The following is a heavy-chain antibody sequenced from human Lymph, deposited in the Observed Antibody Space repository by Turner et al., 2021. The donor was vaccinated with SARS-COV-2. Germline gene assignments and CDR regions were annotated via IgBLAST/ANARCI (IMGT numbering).Heavy chain of an antibody. CDR1: EFTFSTYS. CDR2: ISSSSSYI. J-gene: IGHJ4*02. CDR3: ARDIPTTADYFDY. V-gene: IGHV3-21*01. D-gene: IGHD4-17*01. Sequence: EVQLVESGGGLVKPGGPLRLSRAASEFTFSTYSMNWVRQAPGKVLEWISSISSSSSYIYYADSVKGRFTISRDDAKNSLYLQMNSLRAEDTAVYYCARDIPTTADYFDYWGQGTLVTVSS.